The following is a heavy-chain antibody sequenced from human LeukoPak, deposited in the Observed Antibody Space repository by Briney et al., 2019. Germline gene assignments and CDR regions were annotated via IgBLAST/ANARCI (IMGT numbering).Heavy chain of an antibody. CDR2: IHYSGST. CDR1: GGSISSYY. D-gene: IGHD6-13*01. J-gene: IGHJ4*02. CDR3: ARAERAARYYFDY. V-gene: IGHV4-59*13. Sequence: SETLYLTCKVPGGSISSYYWSWIRQPPGRGLGRIGPIHYSGSTYSNPSLKSRDTLSVDTSQNQFSLKLCSVSAVSTAVYFCARAERAARYYFDYWGQGTQVTVSS.